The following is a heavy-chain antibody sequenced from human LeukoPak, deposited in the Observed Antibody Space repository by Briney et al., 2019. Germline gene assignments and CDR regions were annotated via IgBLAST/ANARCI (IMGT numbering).Heavy chain of an antibody. CDR3: ATFGGLPDAFDV. CDR1: GLSVSSNY. Sequence: PGESLRLSCVASGLSVSSNYMSWVRQAPGKGLEWVSVIYRDGSSYYAESVKGRFTISRDNSKNTLYIQMNSLRAEDTAVYYCATFGGLPDAFDVWGQGTMVSVSS. V-gene: IGHV3-66*01. J-gene: IGHJ3*01. CDR2: IYRDGSS. D-gene: IGHD4-11*01.